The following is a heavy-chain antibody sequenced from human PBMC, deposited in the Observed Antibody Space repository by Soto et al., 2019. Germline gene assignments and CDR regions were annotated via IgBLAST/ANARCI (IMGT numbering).Heavy chain of an antibody. Sequence: ASVKVSCKASGGTFSSYTISWVRQAPGQGLEWMGRIIPILGIANYAQKFQGRVTITADKSTSTAYMELSSLRSEDTAVYYCARGDCSGGSCYSDYYYYMDVWGKGTTVTVSS. J-gene: IGHJ6*03. CDR1: GGTFSSYT. V-gene: IGHV1-69*02. CDR3: ARGDCSGGSCYSDYYYYMDV. D-gene: IGHD2-15*01. CDR2: IIPILGIA.